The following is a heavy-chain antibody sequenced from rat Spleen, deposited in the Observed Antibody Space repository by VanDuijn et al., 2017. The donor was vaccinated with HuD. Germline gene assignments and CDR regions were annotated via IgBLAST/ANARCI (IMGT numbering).Heavy chain of an antibody. D-gene: IGHD1-11*01. CDR1: GFTFSTAW. J-gene: IGHJ3*01. CDR3: TRDGDYGGSPFAY. Sequence: EVQVLESGGGLVQPGNSLKLSCATSGFTFSTAWMYWYRQFPEKRLEWVARIKAKSNNYATDYTDSVKGRFTISRDNAKSTLYLQMNSLRSEDTATYYCTRDGDYGGSPFAYWGQGTLVTVSS. V-gene: IGHV6-6*01. CDR2: IKAKSNNYAT.